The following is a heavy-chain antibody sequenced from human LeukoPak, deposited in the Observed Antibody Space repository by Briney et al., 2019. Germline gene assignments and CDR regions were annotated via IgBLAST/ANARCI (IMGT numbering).Heavy chain of an antibody. V-gene: IGHV3-7*01. Sequence: GGSLRLSCATSGFTFSTYWMSWVRQAPRKGLEWVANIKQDGSEKYYVDSVKGRFTISRDNAKNSLYLQMNSLRVEDTAVYYCARDCCGSGGLHYWGQGTLVTVSS. CDR1: GFTFSTYW. CDR3: ARDCCGSGGLHY. D-gene: IGHD6-19*01. CDR2: IKQDGSEK. J-gene: IGHJ4*02.